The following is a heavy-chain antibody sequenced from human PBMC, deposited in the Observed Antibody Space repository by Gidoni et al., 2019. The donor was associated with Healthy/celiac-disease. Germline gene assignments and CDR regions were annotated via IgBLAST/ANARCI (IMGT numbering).Heavy chain of an antibody. CDR2: ISSSSSTI. D-gene: IGHD5-18*01. CDR3: ARGIRDPPEKYYFDY. CDR1: GFTFSRYS. V-gene: IGHV3-48*01. Sequence: EVQLVESGGGLVQPGGSLRLCCAASGFTFSRYSLDWVPQAPGKGLEWVSYISSSSSTIYYADSVKGRFTISRDNAKNSLYLQMNSLRAEDTAVYYCARGIRDPPEKYYFDYWGQGTLVTVSS. J-gene: IGHJ4*02.